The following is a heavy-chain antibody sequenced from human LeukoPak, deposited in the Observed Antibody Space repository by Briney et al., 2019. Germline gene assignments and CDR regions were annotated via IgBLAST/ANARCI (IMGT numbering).Heavy chain of an antibody. Sequence: GGSLRLSCAASGFTLSSYWMHWVRQAPGKGLVWVSRIKSDGSSTISADSVKGRFTISRDNAKNTLYLQMNSLRAEDTAVYYCAREYSLLWFGELSGPMDVWGKGTTVTISS. V-gene: IGHV3-74*01. D-gene: IGHD3-10*01. CDR3: AREYSLLWFGELSGPMDV. J-gene: IGHJ6*03. CDR1: GFTLSSYW. CDR2: IKSDGSST.